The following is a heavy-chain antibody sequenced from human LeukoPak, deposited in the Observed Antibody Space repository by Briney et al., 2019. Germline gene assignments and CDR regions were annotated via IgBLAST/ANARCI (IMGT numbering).Heavy chain of an antibody. CDR3: AREGRMSMGIEY. D-gene: IGHD4/OR15-4a*01. J-gene: IGHJ4*02. V-gene: IGHV4-34*01. CDR2: INHGGST. Sequence: SETLSLTCAVYGGSLSGYYWSWIRLSPGKGREWIGEINHGGSTNYNPSLKSRVTMSVDTSKNHFSLKLSSVTAADTAVYFCAREGRMSMGIEYWGQGTLVTVSS. CDR1: GGSLSGYY.